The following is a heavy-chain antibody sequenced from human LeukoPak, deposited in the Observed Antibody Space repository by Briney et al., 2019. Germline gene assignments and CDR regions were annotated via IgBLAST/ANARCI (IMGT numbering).Heavy chain of an antibody. D-gene: IGHD2-2*01. CDR2: IYPADSDT. CDR3: ARSRYCTTTSCRHFDY. CDR1: GYSFTSYW. V-gene: IGHV5-51*01. Sequence: GESLKISCKGSGYSFTSYWIGWVRQMPGIGLEWMGIIYPADSDTRYSPSFQGQVTISADKSISTANLQWSSLKASDTAMYYCARSRYCTTTSCRHFDYWGQGTLVTVSS. J-gene: IGHJ4*02.